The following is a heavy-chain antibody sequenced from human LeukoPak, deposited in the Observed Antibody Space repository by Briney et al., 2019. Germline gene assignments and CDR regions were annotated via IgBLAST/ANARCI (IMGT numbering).Heavy chain of an antibody. CDR3: ARYCTNGVCGNDY. J-gene: IGHJ4*02. Sequence: GASVKVSCKASGGTFSSYAISWVGQAPGQGLEWMGGIIPIFGTANYAQKFQGRVTITADESTSTAYMELSSLRSEDTGVYYCARYCTNGVCGNDYWGQGTLVTVSS. D-gene: IGHD2-8*01. V-gene: IGHV1-69*13. CDR1: GGTFSSYA. CDR2: IIPIFGTA.